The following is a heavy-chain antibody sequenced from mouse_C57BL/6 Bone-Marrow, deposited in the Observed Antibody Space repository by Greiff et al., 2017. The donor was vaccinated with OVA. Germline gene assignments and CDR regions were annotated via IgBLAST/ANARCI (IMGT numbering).Heavy chain of an antibody. J-gene: IGHJ2*01. V-gene: IGHV1-15*01. CDR2: IDPETGGT. CDR3: TSYDYGGYFDY. D-gene: IGHD2-4*01. Sequence: QVHVKQSGAELVRPGASVTLSCKASGYTFTDYEMHWVKQTPVHGLEWIGAIDPETGGTAYNQKFKGKAILTADKSSSTAYMELRSLTSEDSAVYYCTSYDYGGYFDYWGQGTTLTVSS. CDR1: GYTFTDYE.